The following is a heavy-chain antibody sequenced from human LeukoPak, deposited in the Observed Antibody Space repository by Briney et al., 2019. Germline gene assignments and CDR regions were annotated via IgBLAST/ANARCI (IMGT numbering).Heavy chain of an antibody. D-gene: IGHD1-14*01. CDR3: ARSYSYAASEPTDYYYYYMDV. CDR1: GYTFTGYY. CDR2: INPNSGGT. J-gene: IGHJ6*03. V-gene: IGHV1-2*02. Sequence: ASVKVSCKASGYTFTGYYMHWVRQAPGQGLEWMGWINPNSGGTNYAQKFQGRVTMTRDTSISTAYMELSRLRSDDTAVYYCARSYSYAASEPTDYYYYYMDVWGKGTTVTVSS.